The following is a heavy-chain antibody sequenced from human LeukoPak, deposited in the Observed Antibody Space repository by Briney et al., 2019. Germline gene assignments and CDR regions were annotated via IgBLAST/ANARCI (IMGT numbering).Heavy chain of an antibody. CDR3: ARGFDNWNNNWFDP. CDR2: ISAYNGNT. J-gene: IGHJ5*02. D-gene: IGHD1/OR15-1a*01. V-gene: IGHV1-18*01. CDR1: GYTFTSYG. Sequence: APVKVSCKASGYTFTSYGISWVRQAPGQGLEWMGWISAYNGNTNYAQKLQGRVTMTTDTSTSTAYMELRSLRSDDTAVYYCARGFDNWNNNWFDPWGQGTLVTVSS.